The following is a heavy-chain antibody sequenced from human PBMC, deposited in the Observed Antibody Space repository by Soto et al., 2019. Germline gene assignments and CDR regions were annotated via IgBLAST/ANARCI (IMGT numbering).Heavy chain of an antibody. D-gene: IGHD6-19*01. V-gene: IGHV3-43*01. CDR2: ISWDGGST. CDR1: GFTFDDYT. CDR3: AKDMDSSGWSGMDV. J-gene: IGHJ6*02. Sequence: GGSLRLSCAASGFTFDDYTMHWVRQAPGKGLEWVSLISWDGGSTYYADSVKGRFTISRDNSKNSLYLQMNSLRTEDTALYYCAKDMDSSGWSGMDVWGQGTTVTVSS.